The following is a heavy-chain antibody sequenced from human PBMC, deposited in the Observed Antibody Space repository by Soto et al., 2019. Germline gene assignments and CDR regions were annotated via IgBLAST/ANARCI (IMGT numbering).Heavy chain of an antibody. D-gene: IGHD2-21*01. V-gene: IGHV1-2*04. CDR2: INPNSGGT. CDR1: GDTFTGYY. J-gene: IGHJ4*02. Sequence: APVQVSRKASGDTFTGYYMHWVRQAPGQGLEWMGWINPNSGGTNYAQKFQGWVTMTRDTSISTAYMELSRLRSDDTAVYYCARGEGGPRWGSIDYWGQGTLVTVS. CDR3: ARGEGGPRWGSIDY.